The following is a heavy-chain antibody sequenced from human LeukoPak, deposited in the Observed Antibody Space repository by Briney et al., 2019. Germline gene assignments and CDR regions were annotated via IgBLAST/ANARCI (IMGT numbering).Heavy chain of an antibody. CDR1: GGSISSSSYS. CDR3: GRHPVSSKTIDY. V-gene: IGHV4-39*01. Sequence: PSETLSLTCTVSGGSISSSSYSWGWIRQPPGKGLEWIGSIYYSGSAYYNPSLQSRVTISIDTSKNQFSLKLNSVTATDTAVYYCGRHPVSSKTIDYWGQGTLVTVSS. J-gene: IGHJ4*02. D-gene: IGHD6-6*01. CDR2: IYYSGSA.